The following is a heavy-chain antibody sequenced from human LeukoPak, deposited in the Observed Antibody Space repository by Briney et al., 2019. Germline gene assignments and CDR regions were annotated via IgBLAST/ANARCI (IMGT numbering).Heavy chain of an antibody. V-gene: IGHV1-69*13. CDR1: GGTFSSYA. D-gene: IGHD1-26*01. J-gene: IGHJ4*02. Sequence: ASVKVSCKASGGTFSSYAISWVRQAPGQGLEWMGGIIPIFGTANYAQKFQGRVTITADESTSTAYMELSSLRSEDTAVYYCARAPPNYSGSYGGYGFDYWGQGTLVTASS. CDR2: IIPIFGTA. CDR3: ARAPPNYSGSYGGYGFDY.